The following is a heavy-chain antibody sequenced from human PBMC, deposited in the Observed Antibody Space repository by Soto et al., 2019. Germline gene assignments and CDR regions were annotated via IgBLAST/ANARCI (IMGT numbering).Heavy chain of an antibody. D-gene: IGHD3-10*01. Sequence: GGSLRLSCAASGFTFSSYGMHWVRQAPGKGLEWVAVISYDGSNKYYADSVKGRFTISRDNSKNTLYLQMNSLRAENRAGFYWAKIPAEGAGFDYWGQGTLVTVSS. CDR3: AKIPAEGAGFDY. V-gene: IGHV3-30*18. CDR1: GFTFSSYG. CDR2: ISYDGSNK. J-gene: IGHJ4*02.